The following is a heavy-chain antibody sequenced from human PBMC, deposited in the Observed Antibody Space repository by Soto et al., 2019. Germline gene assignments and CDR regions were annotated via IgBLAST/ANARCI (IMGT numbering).Heavy chain of an antibody. Sequence: PGGSLRLSCAASGFTFSSYAMSWVRQAPGKGLEWVSAISGSGGSTYYADSVKGRFTISRDNSKNTLYLQMNSLRAEDTAVYYCAKDLEDTMIVVVITLFDYWGQGTLVTVSS. V-gene: IGHV3-23*01. J-gene: IGHJ4*02. CDR1: GFTFSSYA. D-gene: IGHD3-22*01. CDR3: AKDLEDTMIVVVITLFDY. CDR2: ISGSGGST.